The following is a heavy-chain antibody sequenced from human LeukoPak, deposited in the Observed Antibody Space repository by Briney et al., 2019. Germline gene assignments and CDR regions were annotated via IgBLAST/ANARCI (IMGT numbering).Heavy chain of an antibody. CDR3: ARLRLGAAANGVDYFYYKDV. V-gene: IGHV4-39*01. J-gene: IGHJ6*03. Sequence: SETLSLTCTVSGGSLRSSSYYWGWIRQPPGKGLEWIGSINYSGSTYYNPSLKSRVTISVDTSKNQVSLKLTSVTAADTAVYYCARLRLGAAANGVDYFYYKDVWGKGTTVTVCS. D-gene: IGHD2-8*01. CDR1: GGSLRSSSYY. CDR2: INYSGST.